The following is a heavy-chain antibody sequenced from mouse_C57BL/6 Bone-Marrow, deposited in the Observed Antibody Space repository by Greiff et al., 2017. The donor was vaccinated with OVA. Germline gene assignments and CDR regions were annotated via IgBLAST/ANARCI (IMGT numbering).Heavy chain of an antibody. CDR2: ISSGGSYT. D-gene: IGHD1-1*01. Sequence: EVKLVESGGDFVKPGGSLKLFCAASGFTFSSYGMSWVRQTPDKRLEWVATISSGGSYTYYPDSVKGRFHISRDNDHNTLYLQMSSLRSEDTALYFYARQGYYGSSTFDYWGQGTTLTVSS. CDR3: ARQGYYGSSTFDY. J-gene: IGHJ2*01. CDR1: GFTFSSYG. V-gene: IGHV5-6*01.